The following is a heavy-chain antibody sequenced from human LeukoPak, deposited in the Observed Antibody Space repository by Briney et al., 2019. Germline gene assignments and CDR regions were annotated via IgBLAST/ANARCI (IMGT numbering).Heavy chain of an antibody. CDR2: IYHSGST. CDR1: GYSISSGYY. Sequence: TSETLSLTCAVAGYSISSGYYWGWIRQPPGKGLEWIGSIYHSGSTYYNPSLKSRVTISVDTSKNQFSLKLSSVTAADTAVYFDYWGQGTLVTVSS. J-gene: IGHJ4*02. V-gene: IGHV4-38-2*01. CDR3: Y.